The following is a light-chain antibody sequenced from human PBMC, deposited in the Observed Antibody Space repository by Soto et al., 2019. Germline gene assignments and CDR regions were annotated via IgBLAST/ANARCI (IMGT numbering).Light chain of an antibody. CDR3: QQYDNLPVT. V-gene: IGKV1-33*01. J-gene: IGKJ1*01. Sequence: DIQMTQSPSSLSASVGDRVTITCQASQDISNYLNWYQQKPGKAPKLLIYDASNLETGVPSRFSGSGSGKDFTFTISSLQPEDIATYYCQQYDNLPVTFGQGTKVEIK. CDR1: QDISNY. CDR2: DAS.